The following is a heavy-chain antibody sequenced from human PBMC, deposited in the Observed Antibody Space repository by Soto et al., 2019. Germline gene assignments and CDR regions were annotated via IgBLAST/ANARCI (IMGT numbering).Heavy chain of an antibody. CDR3: ARDRGVAPPVAGNTHYYYYMDV. CDR2: ISAFNGNT. CDR1: GYSFTNYG. J-gene: IGHJ6*03. D-gene: IGHD6-19*01. Sequence: ASVKDSCKASGYSFTNYGVTWVRQAPGQGLEWMGWISAFNGNTHYAQNLQGRVTMTTDASTSTAYMELRSLRSDDTAVYYCARDRGVAPPVAGNTHYYYYMDVWGKGTTVTVSS. V-gene: IGHV1-18*01.